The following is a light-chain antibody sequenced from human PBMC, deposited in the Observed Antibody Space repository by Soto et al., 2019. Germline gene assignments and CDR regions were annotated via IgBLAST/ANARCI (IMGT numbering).Light chain of an antibody. CDR3: QQYGSSPQT. CDR2: GAS. CDR1: QSVSSSY. J-gene: IGKJ1*01. V-gene: IGKV3-20*01. Sequence: SCRASQSVSSSYLAWYQQKPGQAPRLLIYGASSRATGIPDRFSGSGSGTDFTLTISRLEPEDFAVYYCQQYGSSPQTFGQGTKVDI.